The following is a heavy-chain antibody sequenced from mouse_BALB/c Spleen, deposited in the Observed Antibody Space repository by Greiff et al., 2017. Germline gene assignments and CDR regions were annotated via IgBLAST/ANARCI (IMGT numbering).Heavy chain of an antibody. CDR1: GFDFSRYW. CDR2: INPDSSTI. Sequence: EVKLQESGGGLVQPGGSLKLSCAASGFDFSRYWMSWVRQAPGKGLEWIGEINPDSSTINYTPSLKDKFIISRDNAKNTLYLQMSKVRSEDTALYYCARRGYYGYVDYWGQGTTLTVSS. J-gene: IGHJ2*01. V-gene: IGHV4-1*02. D-gene: IGHD1-1*01. CDR3: ARRGYYGYVDY.